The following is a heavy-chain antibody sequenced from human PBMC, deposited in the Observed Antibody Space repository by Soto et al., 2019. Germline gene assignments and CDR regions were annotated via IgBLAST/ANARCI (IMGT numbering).Heavy chain of an antibody. J-gene: IGHJ4*02. V-gene: IGHV1-69*13. CDR1: GGTFSSYA. Sequence: SVKVSCKASGGTFSSYAISWVRQAPGQGLEWMGGIIPIFGTANYAQKFQGRVTITADESTSTAYMELSSLRSEDTAVYYCATNPRLESWYFDYWGQGTLVTVSS. CDR2: IIPIFGTA. CDR3: ATNPRLESWYFDY. D-gene: IGHD6-13*01.